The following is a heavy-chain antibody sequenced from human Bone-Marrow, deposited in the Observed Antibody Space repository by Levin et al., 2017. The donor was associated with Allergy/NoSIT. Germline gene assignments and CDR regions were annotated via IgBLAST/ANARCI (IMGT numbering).Heavy chain of an antibody. D-gene: IGHD3-9*01. V-gene: IGHV1-2*02. CDR2: LNPNSGDT. CDR3: ATDYDVLTGYFNYYFEY. Sequence: ASVKVSCKASGYTFTDYFIHWVRQAPGQGLQWMGWLNPNSGDTKFAQKFQGRVTLTRDTSINTAYMELSSLPSDDTAMYYCATDYDVLTGYFNYYFEYWGQGSLVTVSS. CDR1: GYTFTDYF. J-gene: IGHJ4*02.